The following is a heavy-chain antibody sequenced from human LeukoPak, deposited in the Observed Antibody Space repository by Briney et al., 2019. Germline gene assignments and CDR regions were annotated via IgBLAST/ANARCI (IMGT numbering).Heavy chain of an antibody. CDR1: GGSISSYY. V-gene: IGHV4-59*01. D-gene: IGHD3-16*01. Sequence: SETLSLTCTVSGGSISSYYWSWIRQPPGKGLEWIGYIYYSGSTNYNPSLESRVTISVDTSKNQFSLKLTSVTAADTAVYYCAKVGRGDYVWGSYSFDYWGQGTLVTVSS. J-gene: IGHJ4*02. CDR2: IYYSGST. CDR3: AKVGRGDYVWGSYSFDY.